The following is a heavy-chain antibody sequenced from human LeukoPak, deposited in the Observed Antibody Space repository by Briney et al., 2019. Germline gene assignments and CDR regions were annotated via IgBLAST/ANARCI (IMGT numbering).Heavy chain of an antibody. CDR3: ARLRKRGYSGYDSLYYFDY. CDR1: GFTFSSYW. V-gene: IGHV3-7*01. Sequence: GGSLRLSCAASGFTFSSYWMSWVRQAPGKGLEWVANIKQDGSEKYYVDSVKGRFTISRDNAKNSLYLQMNSLRAEDTAVYYCARLRKRGYSGYDSLYYFDYWGQGTLVTVSS. CDR2: IKQDGSEK. D-gene: IGHD5-12*01. J-gene: IGHJ4*02.